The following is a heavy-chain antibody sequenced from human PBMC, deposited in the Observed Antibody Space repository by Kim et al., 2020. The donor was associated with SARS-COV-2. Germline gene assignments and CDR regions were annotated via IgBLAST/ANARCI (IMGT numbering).Heavy chain of an antibody. D-gene: IGHD1-26*01. CDR1: GFTFSDYY. CDR2: ISGSTTFT. CDR3: AKASGSTLDY. V-gene: IGHV3-11*06. Sequence: GGSLRLSCAASGFTFSDYYMTWLRQAPGKGLEWVSYISGSTTFTMYAASVKGRFTVSRDNARNSLYLQMDSLRVEDTAVYFCAKASGSTLDYWGQGILVTVSS. J-gene: IGHJ4*02.